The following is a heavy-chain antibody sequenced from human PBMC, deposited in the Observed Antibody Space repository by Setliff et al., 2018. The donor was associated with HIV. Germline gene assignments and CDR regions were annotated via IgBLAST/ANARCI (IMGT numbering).Heavy chain of an antibody. D-gene: IGHD2-21*01. Sequence: SETLSLTCSVSNGSINGYYWTWIRQPPGKGLEWIGYISHTGSTNFNPSLKSRVSMSVDPSKNQFSLHLVSVTAADTAVYFCARVHLYDATAYYSSFESWGPGILVTVSS. CDR3: ARVHLYDATAYYSSFES. CDR1: NGSINGYY. V-gene: IGHV4-59*01. CDR2: ISHTGST. J-gene: IGHJ4*02.